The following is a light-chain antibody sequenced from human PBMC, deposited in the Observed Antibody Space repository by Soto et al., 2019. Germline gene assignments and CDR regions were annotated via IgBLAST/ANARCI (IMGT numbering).Light chain of an antibody. Sequence: QSVLTQPPSVSGPPGQRVTISCTGSSSNIGPTYDVHWYQQLPGTAPKLLIYANTNRPSGVPDRFSGSKSGTSASLAITGLQAEDEADYFCQSYDSSLSGYVFGTGTQLTVL. CDR2: ANT. CDR3: QSYDSSLSGYV. V-gene: IGLV1-40*01. J-gene: IGLJ1*01. CDR1: SSNIGPTYD.